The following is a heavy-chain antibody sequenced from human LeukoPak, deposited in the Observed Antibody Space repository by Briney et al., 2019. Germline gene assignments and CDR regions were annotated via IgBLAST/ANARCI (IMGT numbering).Heavy chain of an antibody. CDR1: GYSISSGYY. D-gene: IGHD3-22*01. CDR2: IYHSGGS. V-gene: IGHV4-38-2*01. Sequence: SETLSLTCAASGYSISSGYYWGWIRQSPGTGLEWIGSIYHSGGSYYNPSLKSRVTISEDTSKNQFSLKLSSMSAADTAVYYCATAVVITPSDYWGQGILVTVSS. CDR3: ATAVVITPSDY. J-gene: IGHJ4*02.